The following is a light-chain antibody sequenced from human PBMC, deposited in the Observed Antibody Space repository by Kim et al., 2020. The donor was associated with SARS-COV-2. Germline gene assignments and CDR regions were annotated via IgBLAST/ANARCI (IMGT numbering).Light chain of an antibody. V-gene: IGKV3-11*01. Sequence: LSPGERATLSCWASQSVSSYLAWYQQKPGQAPRLLIYAASNRATGIPARFSGSGSGTDFTLTISSLEPEDFAVYYCQQRSDWPVTFGQGTRLEIK. CDR2: AAS. CDR3: QQRSDWPVT. J-gene: IGKJ5*01. CDR1: QSVSSY.